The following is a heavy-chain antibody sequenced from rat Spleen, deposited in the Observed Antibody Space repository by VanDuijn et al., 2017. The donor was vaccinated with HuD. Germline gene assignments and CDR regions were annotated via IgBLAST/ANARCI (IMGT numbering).Heavy chain of an antibody. CDR1: GFTFSHYD. D-gene: IGHD1-8*01. V-gene: IGHV5-7*01. Sequence: EVQLVESGGGLVQPGKSMKLSCAASGFTFSHYDMAWVRQAPKKGLEWVATIGYDGSSTYYRDSVKGRFTISRDNAKSTLYLQMDSLRSEDTATYYCAKEGYSNSRGFDYWGQGVMVTVSS. CDR2: IGYDGSST. J-gene: IGHJ2*01. CDR3: AKEGYSNSRGFDY.